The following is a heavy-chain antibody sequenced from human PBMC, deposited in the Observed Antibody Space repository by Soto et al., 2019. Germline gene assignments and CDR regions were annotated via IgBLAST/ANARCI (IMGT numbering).Heavy chain of an antibody. CDR3: AKDPLRYCSGGSCYRVDY. CDR2: ISYDGSNK. CDR1: GFTFSSYG. Sequence: QVQLVESGGGVVQPGRSLRLSCAASGFTFSSYGMHWVRQAPGKGLEWVAVISYDGSNKYYADSVKGRFTISRDNSKNTXYLKMNSLRAEDTAVYYCAKDPLRYCSGGSCYRVDYWGQGTLVTVSS. V-gene: IGHV3-30*18. J-gene: IGHJ4*02. D-gene: IGHD2-15*01.